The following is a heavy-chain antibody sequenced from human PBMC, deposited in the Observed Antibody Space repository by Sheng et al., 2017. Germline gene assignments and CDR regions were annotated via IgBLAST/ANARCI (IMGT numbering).Heavy chain of an antibody. D-gene: IGHD2-2*03. CDR2: IIPILGIA. Sequence: QVQLVQSGAEVKKPGSSVKVSCKASGGTFSSYAISWVRQAPGQGLEWMGGIIPILGIANYAQKFQGRVTITADKSTSTAYMELSSLRSEDTAVYYCARHCVDIVVVPAAKGPVDYYYYYMDVWGKGTTVTVSS. V-gene: IGHV1-69*04. CDR1: GGTFSSYA. J-gene: IGHJ6*03. CDR3: ARHCVDIVVVPAAKGPVDYYYYYMDV.